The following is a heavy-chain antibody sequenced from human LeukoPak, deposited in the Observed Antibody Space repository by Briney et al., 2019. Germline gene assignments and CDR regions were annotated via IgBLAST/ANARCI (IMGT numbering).Heavy chain of an antibody. CDR3: ARGCGIVGATVHPSDY. CDR2: IYHSGST. CDR1: GYSISSGYY. D-gene: IGHD1-26*01. J-gene: IGHJ4*02. V-gene: IGHV4-38-2*01. Sequence: PSETLSLTCAVSGYSISSGYYWGWIRPPPGKGLEWIGSIYHSGSTYYNPSLKSRVSISVDTSKNQFSLKLSSVTAADTAVYYCARGCGIVGATVHPSDYWGQGTLVTVSS.